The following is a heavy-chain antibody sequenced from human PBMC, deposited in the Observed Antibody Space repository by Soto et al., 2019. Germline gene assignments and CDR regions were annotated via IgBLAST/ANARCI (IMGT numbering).Heavy chain of an antibody. J-gene: IGHJ4*02. CDR3: ARGTGYSGYAN. V-gene: IGHV4-31*03. CDR2: IYYSGST. CDR1: GGSISSGGYY. Sequence: QVQLQESGPGLVKPSQTLSLTCTVSGGSISSGGYYWSWIRQHPGKGLEWIGYIYYSGSTYYNPSLKSXXTXSEXTSKNQFSLKLSSVTAADTAVYYCARGTGYSGYANWGQGTLVTVSS. D-gene: IGHD5-12*01.